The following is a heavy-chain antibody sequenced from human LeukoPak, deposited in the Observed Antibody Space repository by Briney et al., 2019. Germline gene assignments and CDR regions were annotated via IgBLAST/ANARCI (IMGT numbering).Heavy chain of an antibody. D-gene: IGHD3-22*01. CDR2: INPNSGGT. CDR3: AREIGDSSGHDAFDI. Sequence: GASVKVSCKASGYTFTGYYMHWVRQAPGQGLEWMGWINPNSGGTNYAHKFQGRVTMTRDTSISTAYMELSRLRSDDTAVYYCAREIGDSSGHDAFDIWGQGTMVTVSS. CDR1: GYTFTGYY. J-gene: IGHJ3*02. V-gene: IGHV1-2*07.